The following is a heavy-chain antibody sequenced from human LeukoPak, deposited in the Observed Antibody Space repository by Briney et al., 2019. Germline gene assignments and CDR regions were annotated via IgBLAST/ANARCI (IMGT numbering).Heavy chain of an antibody. Sequence: GGSLRLSCAASGFIFSRYGLHWVRQAPGKGLEWVAALWYGGSNKYYADSVKGRFTISRDNSRNTLYLEMNSLRAEDTAVYYCARDLYFHDSSGYYYGVDYWGQGTLVTVSS. CDR1: GFIFSRYG. CDR3: ARDLYFHDSSGYYYGVDY. J-gene: IGHJ4*02. D-gene: IGHD3-22*01. V-gene: IGHV3-33*01. CDR2: LWYGGSNK.